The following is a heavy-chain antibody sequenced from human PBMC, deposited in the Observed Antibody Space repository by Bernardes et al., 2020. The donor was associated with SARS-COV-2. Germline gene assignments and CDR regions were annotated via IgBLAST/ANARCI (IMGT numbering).Heavy chain of an antibody. CDR2: INPNSGGT. D-gene: IGHD3-16*01. Sequence: ASVKVSCMASGYTFTGYYMHWVRQAPGQGLEWMGWINPNSGGTNYAQKFQGWVTMTRDTSISTAYMELSRLRSDDTAVYYCARLGGGPPAYYYYGMDVWGQGTTVTVSS. J-gene: IGHJ6*02. CDR3: ARLGGGPPAYYYYGMDV. V-gene: IGHV1-2*04. CDR1: GYTFTGYY.